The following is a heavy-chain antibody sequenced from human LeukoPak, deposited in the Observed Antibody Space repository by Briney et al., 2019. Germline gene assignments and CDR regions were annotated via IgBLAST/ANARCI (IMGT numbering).Heavy chain of an antibody. J-gene: IGHJ4*02. D-gene: IGHD3-9*01. Sequence: TGGALRLSCAAPGFTFSSYSMNWVRQAPGKGLEWGSYISSSGSAKYYADSVKGRFTISRDNVKNSLFLQMNSLSDEDTAVYYCARDFLTGYFDCWGQGTLVTVSS. CDR3: ARDFLTGYFDC. CDR1: GFTFSSYS. V-gene: IGHV3-48*02. CDR2: ISSSGSAK.